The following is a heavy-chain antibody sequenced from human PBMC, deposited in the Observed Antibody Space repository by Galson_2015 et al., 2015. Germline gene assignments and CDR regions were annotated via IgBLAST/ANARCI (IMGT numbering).Heavy chain of an antibody. CDR1: GFTFDDYG. Sequence: PPRLSCAASGFTFDDYGMNWVRQAPGKGLEWVSGINWDGGRSGYADSVRGRFSISRDNAKNSLYLQMNRLRAEDTALYYCARDKERVLAAWVFDYWGQGTLVTVSS. CDR2: INWDGGRS. D-gene: IGHD6-25*01. CDR3: ARDKERVLAAWVFDY. J-gene: IGHJ4*02. V-gene: IGHV3-20*04.